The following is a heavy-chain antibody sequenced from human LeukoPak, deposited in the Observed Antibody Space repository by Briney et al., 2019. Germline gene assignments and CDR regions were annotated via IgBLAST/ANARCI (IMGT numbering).Heavy chain of an antibody. CDR1: GFTFSSYA. CDR3: AKKYRTMVRGVEYYYYYMDV. V-gene: IGHV3-23*01. CDR2: ISGSGGST. Sequence: QPGGSLRLSCAASGFTFSSYAMSWVRQAPGKGLEWVSGISGSGGSTYYADSVKGRFTISRDNSKNTLYLQMNSLRAEDTAVYYCAKKYRTMVRGVEYYYYYMDVCGKVATVTVSS. D-gene: IGHD3-10*01. J-gene: IGHJ6*03.